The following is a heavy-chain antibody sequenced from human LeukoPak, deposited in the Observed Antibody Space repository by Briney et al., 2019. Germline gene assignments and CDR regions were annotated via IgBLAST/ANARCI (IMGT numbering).Heavy chain of an antibody. V-gene: IGHV3-48*01. CDR2: ISYSSRAR. J-gene: IGHJ4*02. CDR3: ARAYCSSPSCFG. Sequence: PGGSLRLSCAASGFTFSSYNMNWVRQAPGKGLEWVSSISYSSRARYYADSVKGRFTISRDNFKDSLYLQMDSLRAEDTAVYYCARAYCSSPSCFGWGQGTLVTASS. D-gene: IGHD2-2*01. CDR1: GFTFSSYN.